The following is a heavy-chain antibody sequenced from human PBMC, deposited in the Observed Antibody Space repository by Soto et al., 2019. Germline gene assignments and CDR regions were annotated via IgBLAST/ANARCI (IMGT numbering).Heavy chain of an antibody. CDR3: AKESTRGGSGSGSYYNWIDY. CDR2: ISYDGSNK. J-gene: IGHJ4*02. Sequence: QVQLVESGGGVVQPGRSLRLSCAASGFTFSSYGMHWVRQAPGKGLEWVAVISYDGSNKYYADSVQGRFTISRDNSKNTLYLQMNGLRAEDTAVYYCAKESTRGGSGSGSYYNWIDYWGQGTLVTVSS. CDR1: GFTFSSYG. D-gene: IGHD3-10*01. V-gene: IGHV3-30*18.